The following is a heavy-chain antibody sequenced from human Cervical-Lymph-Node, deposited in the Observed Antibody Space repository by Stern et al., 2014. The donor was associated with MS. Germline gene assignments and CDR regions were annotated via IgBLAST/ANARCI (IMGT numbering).Heavy chain of an antibody. CDR1: GYTFTSYD. V-gene: IGHV1-8*01. D-gene: IGHD2-15*01. J-gene: IGHJ4*02. CDR3: ASPSLPFY. CDR2: INPNTGIT. Sequence: VQLVQSGAEVKKPGASVKVSCKASGYTFTSYDITWVRQATGQGLEWMGWINPNTGITVYAQKFQGRVTMTRNTSLRTAYMELSSLKSEDTAVYYRASPSLPFYWGQGTLITVSS.